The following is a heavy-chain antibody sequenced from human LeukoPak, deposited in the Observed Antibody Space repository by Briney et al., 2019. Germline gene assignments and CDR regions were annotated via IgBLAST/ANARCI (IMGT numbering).Heavy chain of an antibody. V-gene: IGHV4-59*01. D-gene: IGHD3-10*01. J-gene: IGHJ4*02. CDR3: ARGLFGELSV. CDR2: IFSGGTT. CDR1: GGSISNYY. Sequence: SETLSLTCTVSGGSISNYYWNWIRQPPEKGLEWIGYIFSGGTTHHNPSLKSRVTISEDTSKNQFTLKLNSVTAADTAVYYCARGLFGELSVGAQGTLVTVSS.